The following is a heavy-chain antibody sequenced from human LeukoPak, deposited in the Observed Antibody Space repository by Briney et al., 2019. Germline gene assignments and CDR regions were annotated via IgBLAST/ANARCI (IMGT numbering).Heavy chain of an antibody. CDR2: INPNSGGT. V-gene: IGHV1-2*04. D-gene: IGHD1-1*01. CDR1: GYSFTGYH. J-gene: IGHJ6*02. CDR3: ARGEERNFYYYYGMDV. Sequence: ASVKVSCKASGYSFTGYHIHWVRQAPGQGLEWMGWINPNSGGTSYVQKFQGWVTMTRDTSISTAYMELNSLRSNDTAVYYCARGEERNFYYYYGMDVWGQGTTVTVSS.